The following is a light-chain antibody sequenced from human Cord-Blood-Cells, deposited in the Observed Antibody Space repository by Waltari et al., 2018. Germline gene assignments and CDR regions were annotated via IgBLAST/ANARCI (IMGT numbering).Light chain of an antibody. CDR2: KDI. Sequence: SYELTQPSSVSVSPGQTARITCSGDVLAKKYARWFQQKPGQAPVLVIYKDIERPSGIPERFSGSSSGTTVTLTISGAQVEDEADYYCYSAADNNGVFGGGTKLTVL. J-gene: IGLJ3*02. CDR1: VLAKKY. CDR3: YSAADNNGV. V-gene: IGLV3-27*01.